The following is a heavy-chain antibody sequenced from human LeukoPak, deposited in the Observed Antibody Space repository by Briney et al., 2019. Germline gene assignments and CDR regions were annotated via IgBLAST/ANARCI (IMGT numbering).Heavy chain of an antibody. CDR3: ARDDEGIAAGDDAFDI. Sequence: GASVKVSCKASGGTFSSYAISWVRQAPGQGLEWRGGIIPIFGSTNYAQKFQGRVTITADESTSTAYMELSSLRSEDTAVYYCARDDEGIAAGDDAFDIWAKGQWSPSLQ. V-gene: IGHV1-69*13. CDR2: IIPIFGST. D-gene: IGHD6-13*01. J-gene: IGHJ3*02. CDR1: GGTFSSYA.